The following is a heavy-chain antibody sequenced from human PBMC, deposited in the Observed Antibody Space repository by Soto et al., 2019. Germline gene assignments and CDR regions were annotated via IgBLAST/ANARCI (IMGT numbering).Heavy chain of an antibody. J-gene: IGHJ3*02. CDR3: ARRGITMVRGARDAFDI. D-gene: IGHD3-10*01. V-gene: IGHV4-4*02. Sequence: QVRLQESGPGLVKPSGTLSLTCAVSSGSISSSNWWSWVRQPPGKGLEWIGEIYHSGSTNYNPSLKSRVTLSVDKSKNQFSLKLSSVTAADTAVYYCARRGITMVRGARDAFDIWGQGTMVTVSS. CDR1: SGSISSSNW. CDR2: IYHSGST.